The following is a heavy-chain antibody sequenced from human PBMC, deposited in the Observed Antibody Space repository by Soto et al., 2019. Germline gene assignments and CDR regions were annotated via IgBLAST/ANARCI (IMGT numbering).Heavy chain of an antibody. Sequence: SETLSLTCTISGGSINGYYWSWIRQPPGKGLEWIGYVYYTGTTKYNPSLESRVTISADTSKNQFSLRVTSVTAADTAVYYCAQYRRTHADQYTLDFWGQGILVTVSS. J-gene: IGHJ4*02. V-gene: IGHV4-59*01. D-gene: IGHD2-2*01. CDR3: AQYRRTHADQYTLDF. CDR1: GGSINGYY. CDR2: VYYTGTT.